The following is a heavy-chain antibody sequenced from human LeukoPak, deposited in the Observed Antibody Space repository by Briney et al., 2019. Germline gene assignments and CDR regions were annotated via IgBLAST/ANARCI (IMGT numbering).Heavy chain of an antibody. CDR2: ISSDGGSP. Sequence: GGSLRLSCAASGFTFSSSAMHWVRQAPGKGLEYVSGISSDGGSPFHVNSVKGRFTISRDNSKNTLYLQMGSLRAEDMAVYYCAREYCSGGRCQYYFDYWGQGTLVTVSS. CDR3: AREYCSGGRCQYYFDY. J-gene: IGHJ4*02. V-gene: IGHV3-64*01. CDR1: GFTFSSSA. D-gene: IGHD2-15*01.